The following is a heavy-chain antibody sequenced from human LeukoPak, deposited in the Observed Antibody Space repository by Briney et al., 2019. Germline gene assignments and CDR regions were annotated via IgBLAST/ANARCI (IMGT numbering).Heavy chain of an antibody. J-gene: IGHJ3*02. V-gene: IGHV3-48*01. CDR2: ISSSSSTI. D-gene: IGHD5-24*01. Sequence: PGGSLRLSCAASGFTFSSYSMNWVRQASGKGLEWVSYISSSSSTIYYADSVKGRFTISRDNAKNSLYLQMNSLRAEDTAVYYCARVVKYGYNSRGAFDIWGQGTMVTVSS. CDR3: ARVVKYGYNSRGAFDI. CDR1: GFTFSSYS.